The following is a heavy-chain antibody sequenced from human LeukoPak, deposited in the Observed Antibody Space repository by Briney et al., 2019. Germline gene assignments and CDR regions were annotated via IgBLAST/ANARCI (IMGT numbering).Heavy chain of an antibody. CDR3: ALVGATGYYYYYMDV. CDR1: GGSISSSRYY. D-gene: IGHD1-26*01. V-gene: IGHV4-39*01. CDR2: ISYSGST. Sequence: PSETLSLTCTVSGGSISSSRYYWGWIRQPPGKGLEWIGSISYSGSTYSNPSLKSRVTISVDTSKNQFSLKLSSVTAEDTAVYYCALVGATGYYYYYMDVWGKGTTVTVSS. J-gene: IGHJ6*03.